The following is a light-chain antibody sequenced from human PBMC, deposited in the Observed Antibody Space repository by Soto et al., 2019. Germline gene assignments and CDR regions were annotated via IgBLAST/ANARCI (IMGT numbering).Light chain of an antibody. CDR2: DVS. V-gene: IGLV2-11*01. Sequence: QSALTQPRSVSGSPGQSVTISCTGTSSDVVGYNYVSWCQQHPGKAPKLMIYDVSKRPSGVPDRFSASKSGNTASLTISGLQAEDEADYYCCSYAGSYTVVFGGGTKLTVL. CDR3: CSYAGSYTVV. J-gene: IGLJ2*01. CDR1: SSDVVGYNY.